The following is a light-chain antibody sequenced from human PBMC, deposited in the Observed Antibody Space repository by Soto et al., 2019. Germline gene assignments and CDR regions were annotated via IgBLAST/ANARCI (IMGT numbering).Light chain of an antibody. CDR3: QQSFDTPYT. V-gene: IGKV1-39*01. J-gene: IGKJ2*01. CDR2: AAS. CDR1: QSVRSF. Sequence: DIQMTQSPSSLSASVGDRVSITCRASQSVRSFLNWYQQKPGRAPKLLIYAASSLQSGVPSRFSGSGSGTDFTLTISSLQPEDFATYYCQQSFDTPYTFGQGTKLEI.